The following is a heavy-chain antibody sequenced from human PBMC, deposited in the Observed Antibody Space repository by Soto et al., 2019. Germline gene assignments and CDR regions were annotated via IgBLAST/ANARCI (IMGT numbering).Heavy chain of an antibody. CDR2: IYYSGST. Sequence: SETLSLTCTVSGGSISSYYWILIRQPPGKGLEWIGYIYYSGSTNYNPSLKSRVTISVDTSKNQFSLKLSSVTAADTAVYYCARVGYYDFWSGYPPPYYYYGMDVWGQGTTVTVSS. V-gene: IGHV4-59*01. D-gene: IGHD3-3*01. J-gene: IGHJ6*02. CDR3: ARVGYYDFWSGYPPPYYYYGMDV. CDR1: GGSISSYY.